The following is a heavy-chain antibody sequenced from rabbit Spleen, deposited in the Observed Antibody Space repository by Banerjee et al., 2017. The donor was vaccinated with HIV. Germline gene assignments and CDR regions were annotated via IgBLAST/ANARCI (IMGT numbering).Heavy chain of an antibody. CDR1: GFDFSGFG. Sequence: QEQLVESGGVLVQPGGSVTLSCKASGFDFSGFGVSWVRQAPGKGLEWIGYIDPIFGGTYYASWVNGRFTVSSHNAQNTLLLQLNSLTVADTATYFCVRNSGWGVSYFTLWGPGTLVTV. J-gene: IGHJ4*01. D-gene: IGHD4-1*01. V-gene: IGHV1S47*01. CDR2: IDPIFGGT. CDR3: VRNSGWGVSYFTL.